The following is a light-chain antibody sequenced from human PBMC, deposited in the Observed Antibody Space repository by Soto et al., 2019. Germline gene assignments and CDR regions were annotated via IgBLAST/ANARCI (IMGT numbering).Light chain of an antibody. CDR1: ISDFGGYNY. J-gene: IGLJ1*01. V-gene: IGLV2-14*01. Sequence: SALTQPASVSGSPGQSISISCTGTISDFGGYNYVSWYQQHPGKTPKLLIYDVTNRPSGVSSRFSASKSGNTASLTISGLQAEDEADYYCTSYTDTSVYVFGTGTKVTVL. CDR3: TSYTDTSVYV. CDR2: DVT.